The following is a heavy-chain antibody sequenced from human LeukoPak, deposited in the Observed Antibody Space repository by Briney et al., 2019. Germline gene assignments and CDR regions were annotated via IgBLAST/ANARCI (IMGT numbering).Heavy chain of an antibody. J-gene: IGHJ6*02. CDR1: GGSFSGYY. D-gene: IGHD6-13*01. Sequence: ETLSLTCAVYGGSFSGYYWSWIRQPPGKGLEWIGEINHSGSTNYNPSLKSQVTMSVDTSKNQFSLKLSSVTAADTAVYYCARTPTGYSSSWYGLYYYYGMDVWGQGTTVTVSS. CDR3: ARTPTGYSSSWYGLYYYYGMDV. CDR2: INHSGST. V-gene: IGHV4-34*01.